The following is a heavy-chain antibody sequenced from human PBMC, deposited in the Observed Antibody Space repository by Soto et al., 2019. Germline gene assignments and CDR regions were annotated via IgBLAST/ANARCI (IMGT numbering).Heavy chain of an antibody. J-gene: IGHJ6*01. Sequence: QVQLVESGGGVVQPGRSLRLSCAASGFTLRTYAMHWVRQAPGKALEWVSVMSFDGSNKYYADSVKGRFTISRDNSKNTLYLQVNTLRAEDTAVYYCARTTMVRGDSTFYYYYPMDVWGQGTTVTVSA. V-gene: IGHV3-30*04. CDR2: MSFDGSNK. CDR1: GFTLRTYA. CDR3: ARTTMVRGDSTFYYYYPMDV. D-gene: IGHD3-10*01.